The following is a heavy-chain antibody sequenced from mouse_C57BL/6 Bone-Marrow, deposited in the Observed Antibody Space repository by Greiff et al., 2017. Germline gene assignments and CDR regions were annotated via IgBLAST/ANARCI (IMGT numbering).Heavy chain of an antibody. V-gene: IGHV1-42*01. J-gene: IGHJ2*01. CDR2: INPSTGGT. CDR3: ARERRRPTIVPLDY. Sequence: EVQLVESGPELVKPGASVKISCKASGYSFTGYYMHWVKQSPEQSLAWIGEINPSTGGTTYNQKFKAKATLTVDKSSSTAYMQLKSLTSEDSAVYYCARERRRPTIVPLDYWGQGTTLTVSS. D-gene: IGHD2-12*01. CDR1: GYSFTGYY.